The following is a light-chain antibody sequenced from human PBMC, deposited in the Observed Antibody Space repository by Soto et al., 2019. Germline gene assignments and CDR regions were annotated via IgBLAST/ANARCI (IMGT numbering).Light chain of an antibody. CDR2: GTS. Sequence: EKLMTQYPATVSASAEARATLSCRASQSVSTNLAWYQQKPSQSPRLLIYGTSTRATGVPARFSGGGSGTESTLTINSLQSEDFAVYFCHQYNFWPTFGQGPKV. V-gene: IGKV3-15*01. CDR1: QSVSTN. J-gene: IGKJ1*01. CDR3: HQYNFWPT.